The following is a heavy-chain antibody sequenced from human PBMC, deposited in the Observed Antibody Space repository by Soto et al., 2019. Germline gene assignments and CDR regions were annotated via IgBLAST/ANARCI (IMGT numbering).Heavy chain of an antibody. CDR3: ALGNYGDYPFFDY. CDR1: GGSISSYY. D-gene: IGHD4-17*01. V-gene: IGHV4-59*01. Sequence: QVQLQESGPGLVKPSETLSLTCTVSGGSISSYYWSWIRQPPGKGLEWIGYIYYSGSTNYNPSLNSRVXXSXDXSKNQFSLKLSSVTAADTAVYYCALGNYGDYPFFDYWGQGTLVTVSS. J-gene: IGHJ4*02. CDR2: IYYSGST.